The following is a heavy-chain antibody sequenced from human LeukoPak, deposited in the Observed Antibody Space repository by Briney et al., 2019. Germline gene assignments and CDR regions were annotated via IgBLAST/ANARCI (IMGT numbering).Heavy chain of an antibody. CDR2: IYYSGNT. Sequence: PSETLSLTCTVSGGSISSSSYYWGSIRQPPGKGLEWIGGIYYSGNTYYNPSLKSRVTISVDTSKNQFSLKLSSVTAADTAVYYCARRQYYYDSSGYFNYWGQGTLVTVSS. D-gene: IGHD3-22*01. V-gene: IGHV4-39*01. CDR1: GGSISSSSYY. J-gene: IGHJ4*02. CDR3: ARRQYYYDSSGYFNY.